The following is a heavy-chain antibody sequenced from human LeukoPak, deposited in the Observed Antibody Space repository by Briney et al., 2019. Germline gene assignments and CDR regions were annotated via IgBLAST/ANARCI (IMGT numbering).Heavy chain of an antibody. Sequence: GGSLRLSCAASGFSFRDFAMTWVRQAPGKGLEWVSTVSGTGDDTYYSDTVKGRFTMSRDNSENTLDLQMNSLRVEDTAVYYCAKILRLVTSFPQFYFFGMDVWGKGATVTVSS. CDR1: GFSFRDFA. D-gene: IGHD2-21*02. V-gene: IGHV3-23*01. CDR2: VSGTGDDT. CDR3: AKILRLVTSFPQFYFFGMDV. J-gene: IGHJ6*04.